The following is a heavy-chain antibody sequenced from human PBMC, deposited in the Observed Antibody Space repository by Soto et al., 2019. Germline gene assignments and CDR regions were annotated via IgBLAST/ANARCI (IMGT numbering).Heavy chain of an antibody. J-gene: IGHJ4*02. D-gene: IGHD2-2*01. CDR1: GFTFSSYG. CDR2: ISDTGSSH. V-gene: IGHV3-30*18. CDR3: AKDRGGDCPDNSCYFGADY. Sequence: LRLSCVGSGFTFSSYGMHWVRQAPGKGLECVAVISDTGSSHYYAASVEGRFTISRENSKNTLSLHMDRLRVEDTAVYYCAKDRGGDCPDNSCYFGADYWGQGTPVTASS.